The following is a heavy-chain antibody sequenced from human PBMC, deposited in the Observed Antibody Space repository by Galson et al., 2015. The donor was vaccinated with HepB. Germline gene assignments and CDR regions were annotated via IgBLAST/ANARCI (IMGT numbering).Heavy chain of an antibody. Sequence: SLRLSCAASGFTFSNAWMSWVRQAPGKGLEWVGRIKSKTDGGTTDYAAPVKGRFTISRDDSKNTLYLQMNGLKTEDTAVYYCTTVLVVTALQDYYYGMDVWGQGTTVTVSS. V-gene: IGHV3-15*01. D-gene: IGHD2-21*02. J-gene: IGHJ6*02. CDR1: GFTFSNAW. CDR3: TTVLVVTALQDYYYGMDV. CDR2: IKSKTDGGTT.